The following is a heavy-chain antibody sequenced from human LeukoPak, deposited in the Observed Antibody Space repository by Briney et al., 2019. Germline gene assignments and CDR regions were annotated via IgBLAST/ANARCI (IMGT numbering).Heavy chain of an antibody. D-gene: IGHD2/OR15-2a*01. V-gene: IGHV4-59*01. CDR1: GGSISSYY. CDR2: IYYSGST. CDR3: ARLLLSGLVADY. J-gene: IGHJ4*02. Sequence: SETLSLTCTVSGGSISSYYWSWIRQPPGKGLEWIGYIYYSGSTNYNPSLKSRVTISIDTSKNQFSLKMSSVTAADTAVYYCARLLLSGLVADYWGQGTLVTVSS.